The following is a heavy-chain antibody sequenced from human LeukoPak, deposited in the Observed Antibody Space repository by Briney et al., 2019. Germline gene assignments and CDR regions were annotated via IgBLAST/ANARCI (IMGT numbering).Heavy chain of an antibody. CDR1: GAAPGFIFSGCA. CDR2: ISYDGSNE. D-gene: IGHD5-18*01. CDR3: ARDIIVRGDTAMGQDTALG. V-gene: IGHV3-30-3*01. J-gene: IGHJ4*02. Sequence: GRSLRLSCAASGAAPGFIFSGCAMHWVRQAPGKGLEWVAIISYDGSNEYYAGSVRGRFTISRDNAKNSLYLQMNSLRAEDTAVYYCARDIIVRGDTAMGQDTALGWGQGTLVTVSS.